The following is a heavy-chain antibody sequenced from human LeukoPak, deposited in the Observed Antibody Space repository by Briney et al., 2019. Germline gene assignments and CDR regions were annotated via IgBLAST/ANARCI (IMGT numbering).Heavy chain of an antibody. CDR1: EFTFSGTW. J-gene: IGHJ3*02. V-gene: IGHV3-7*01. Sequence: GGSLRLSCAVSEFTFSGTWMSWVRQAPGKGLEWVANIVQDGSEMYYVDSVKGRFTVSRDNAKNSMYVQMNSLRVEDTAVYYCAREYMGSYDIWGQGTMVTVSS. D-gene: IGHD3-10*01. CDR3: AREYMGSYDI. CDR2: IVQDGSEM.